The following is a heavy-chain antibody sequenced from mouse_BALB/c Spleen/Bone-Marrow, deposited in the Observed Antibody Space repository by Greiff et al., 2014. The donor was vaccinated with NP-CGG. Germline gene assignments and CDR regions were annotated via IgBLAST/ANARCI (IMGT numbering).Heavy chain of an antibody. D-gene: IGHD1-1*01. Sequence: EVKLMESGAELVKPGASVKLSCTASGFDIKDTYMDWVKQRPEQGLEWIGRIDPANGNTKYDPKFQGKATITADTSSNTAYLQLSSLTSEDTAVYYCARYDYGWYFYVWGAGTTVTVSS. CDR3: ARYDYGWYFYV. CDR2: IDPANGNT. V-gene: IGHV14-3*02. CDR1: GFDIKDTY. J-gene: IGHJ1*01.